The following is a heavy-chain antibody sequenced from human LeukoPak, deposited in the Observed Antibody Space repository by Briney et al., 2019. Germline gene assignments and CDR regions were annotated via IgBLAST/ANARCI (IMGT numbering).Heavy chain of an antibody. J-gene: IGHJ4*02. V-gene: IGHV1-2*02. CDR3: AKDSSGSYQPFDY. CDR2: INPNSGGT. Sequence: ASVKVSCKASGYTFTGYYMHWVRQAPGQGLEWMGWINPNSGGTNYAQKFQGRVTMTRDTSISTAYMELSRLRSDDTAVYYCAKDSSGSYQPFDYWGQGTLVTVSS. D-gene: IGHD1-26*01. CDR1: GYTFTGYY.